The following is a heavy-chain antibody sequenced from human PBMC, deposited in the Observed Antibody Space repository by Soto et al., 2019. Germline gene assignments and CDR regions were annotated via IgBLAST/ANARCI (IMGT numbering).Heavy chain of an antibody. CDR3: ASAHCSSTSCYALDY. D-gene: IGHD2-2*01. V-gene: IGHV1-18*01. Sequence: ASVKVSCKASGYTFTSYVISWVRQAPGQGLEWMGWISAYNGNTNYAQKFQGRVTITADKSTSTAYMELSSLRSEDTAVYYCASAHCSSTSCYALDYWGQGTLVTVSS. CDR2: ISAYNGNT. CDR1: GYTFTSYV. J-gene: IGHJ4*02.